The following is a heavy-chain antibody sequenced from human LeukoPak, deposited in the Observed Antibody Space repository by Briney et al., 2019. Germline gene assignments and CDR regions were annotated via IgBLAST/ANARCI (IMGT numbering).Heavy chain of an antibody. CDR2: ITDSGST. Sequence: SETLSLTCAVYGGSINGYYWSWIRQPPGKGLEWVGEITDSGSTNYNPSLKSRVTISFDMSNNQFSLKLTSVPAADTALYYCARGSEGTAVPYFDYWGQGTLVIVSS. V-gene: IGHV4-34*01. CDR3: ARGSEGTAVPYFDY. J-gene: IGHJ4*02. CDR1: GGSINGYY. D-gene: IGHD6-19*01.